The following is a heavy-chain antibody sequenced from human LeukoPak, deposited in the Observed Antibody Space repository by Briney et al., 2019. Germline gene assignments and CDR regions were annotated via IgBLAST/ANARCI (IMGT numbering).Heavy chain of an antibody. CDR1: GGSISCYY. J-gene: IGHJ3*02. CDR3: ARGRGYAFDI. CDR2: IYYSGST. Sequence: KASETLSLTRTVSGGSISCYYWSWIRQPPGEGLEWIGYIYYSGSTNSNPALKSRVTISVDTSKNQFSLNLSSVTAADTAVYYCARGRGYAFDIWGQGKMVTVSS. V-gene: IGHV4-59*01. D-gene: IGHD1-26*01.